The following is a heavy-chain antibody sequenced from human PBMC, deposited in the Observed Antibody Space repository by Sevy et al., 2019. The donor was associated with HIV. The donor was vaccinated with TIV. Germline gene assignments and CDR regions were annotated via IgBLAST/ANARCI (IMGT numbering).Heavy chain of an antibody. Sequence: SETLSLTCSVSGGSISSHSYYWTWIRQHPGKGLEWIGYIHYSGRTYYNPSLKSRVTISLDTSKNHFSLSLRSVTAAETAVYYCARDHGYSNGWFPYYYYYGMDVWGPGTTVTVSS. J-gene: IGHJ6*02. CDR2: IHYSGRT. D-gene: IGHD6-19*01. V-gene: IGHV4-31*03. CDR3: ARDHGYSNGWFPYYYYYGMDV. CDR1: GGSISSHSYY.